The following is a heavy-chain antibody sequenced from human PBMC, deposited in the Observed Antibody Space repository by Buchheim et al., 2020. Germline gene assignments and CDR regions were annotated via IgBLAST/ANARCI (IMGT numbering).Heavy chain of an antibody. Sequence: EVQLVESGGGLVQPGGSLRLSCAAPGFTFSIYWMHWVRQAPGKGLVWVSRINSDGSSTSFADSVKGRFTISRDNATNTLYLQMNSLRAEDTAVYYCAREGYDILTDTYYFDYWGQGTL. CDR3: AREGYDILTDTYYFDY. V-gene: IGHV3-74*01. CDR1: GFTFSIYW. J-gene: IGHJ4*02. D-gene: IGHD3-9*01. CDR2: INSDGSST.